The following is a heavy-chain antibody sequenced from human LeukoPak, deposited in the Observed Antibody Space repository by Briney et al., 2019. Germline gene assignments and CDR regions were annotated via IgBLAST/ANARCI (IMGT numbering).Heavy chain of an antibody. D-gene: IGHD3-22*01. Sequence: SQTLSLTCAISGDSVSSNSATWNWIRQSPSRGLEWLGRTYYRSKWYNDYAVSVKSRITIDPDTSKNQFSLQLNPVTPEDTAVYYCARRTDYYNYLDYWGQGTLVTVSS. CDR3: ARRTDYYNYLDY. CDR1: GDSVSSNSAT. CDR2: TYYRSKWYN. V-gene: IGHV6-1*01. J-gene: IGHJ4*02.